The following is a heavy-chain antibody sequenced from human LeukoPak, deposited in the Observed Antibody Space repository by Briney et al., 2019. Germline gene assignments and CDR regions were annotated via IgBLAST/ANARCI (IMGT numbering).Heavy chain of an antibody. CDR2: ISGSGGST. J-gene: IGHJ4*02. CDR1: GFTFSSYA. V-gene: IGHV3-23*01. D-gene: IGHD3-10*01. Sequence: GGSLRLSCAASGFTFSSYAMRWVRQAPGKGLEWASDISGSGGSTYYADSVKGRFTISRDNSKNTLYLQMNSLRAEDTAVYYCAKDRSYYGSGTRDYWGQGTLVTVSS. CDR3: AKDRSYYGSGTRDY.